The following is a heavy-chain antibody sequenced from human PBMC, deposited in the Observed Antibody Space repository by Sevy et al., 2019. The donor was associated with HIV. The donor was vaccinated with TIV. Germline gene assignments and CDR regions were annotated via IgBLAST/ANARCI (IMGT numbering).Heavy chain of an antibody. CDR1: GFTFSNYA. D-gene: IGHD2-2*01. V-gene: IGHV3-23*01. CDR3: AKVDVVVPVADYGMDV. Sequence: GGSLRLSCAASGFTFSNYAMSWVRQAPGKGLEWVSSISRSGGSTYYAYSVKGRFTISRDNSKNTLYLQMNSLRAEDTAVYYCAKVDVVVPVADYGMDVWGQGTTVTVSS. CDR2: ISRSGGST. J-gene: IGHJ6*02.